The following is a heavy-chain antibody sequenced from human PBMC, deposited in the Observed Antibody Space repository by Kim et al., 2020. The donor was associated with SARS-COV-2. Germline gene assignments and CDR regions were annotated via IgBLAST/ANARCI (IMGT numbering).Heavy chain of an antibody. D-gene: IGHD2-2*01. V-gene: IGHV4-34*01. J-gene: IGHJ4*02. CDR1: GGSFSGYY. Sequence: SETLSLTCAVYGGSFSGYYWSWIRQPPGKGLEWIGEINHSGSTNYNPSLKSRVTISVDTSKNQFSLKLSSVTAADTAVYYCARGVRDIVVVPAAHRLDYWGQGTLVTVSS. CDR3: ARGVRDIVVVPAAHRLDY. CDR2: INHSGST.